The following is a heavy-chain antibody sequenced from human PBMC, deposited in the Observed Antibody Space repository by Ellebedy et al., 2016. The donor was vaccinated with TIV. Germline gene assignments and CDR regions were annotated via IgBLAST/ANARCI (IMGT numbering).Heavy chain of an antibody. Sequence: PGGSLRLSCAVSGLTFSSHGMSRVRQAPGKGLEWVSGLTASGDSTYYADSVKGRFTIPRDNSKNTLYLQMNSLGVEDTAVYYGVVTGWRGGTIVPFTYWGQGSLVTVSS. J-gene: IGHJ4*02. CDR3: VVTGWRGGTIVPFTY. CDR2: LTASGDST. V-gene: IGHV3-23*01. D-gene: IGHD2-21*02. CDR1: GLTFSSHG.